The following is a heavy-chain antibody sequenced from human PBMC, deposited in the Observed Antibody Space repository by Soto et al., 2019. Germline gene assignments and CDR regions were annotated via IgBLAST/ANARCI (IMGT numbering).Heavy chain of an antibody. J-gene: IGHJ6*02. V-gene: IGHV1-18*01. Sequence: ASVKVSCKASGYTFTSYGISWVRQAPGQGLEWMGWISAYNGNTNYAQKLQGRVTMTTDTSTSTAYMELRSLRSDDTAVYYCARGCSCCSWKSCLDVWGQGTMVTVSS. CDR1: GYTFTSYG. CDR2: ISAYNGNT. D-gene: IGHD2-15*01. CDR3: ARGCSCCSWKSCLDV.